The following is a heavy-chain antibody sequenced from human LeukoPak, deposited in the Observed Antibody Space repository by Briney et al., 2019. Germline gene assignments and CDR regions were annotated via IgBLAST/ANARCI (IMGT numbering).Heavy chain of an antibody. J-gene: IGHJ6*03. D-gene: IGHD3-3*01. V-gene: IGHV3-30*04. CDR3: ARKRYYDFWSGYYPYWYYYYYMDV. CDR1: GFTFSSYA. CDR2: ISYDGSNK. Sequence: PGGSLRLSCAASGFTFSSYAMHWVRQAPGKGLEWVAVISYDGSNKYYADSVKGRFTISGDNSKNTLYLQMNSLRAEDTAVYYCARKRYYDFWSGYYPYWYYYYYMDVWGKGTTVTVSS.